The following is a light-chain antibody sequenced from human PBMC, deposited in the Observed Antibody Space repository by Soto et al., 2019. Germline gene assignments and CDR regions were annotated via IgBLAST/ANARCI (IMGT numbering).Light chain of an antibody. V-gene: IGKV3-20*01. CDR1: QSVSSY. CDR3: QQYGGSPQT. Sequence: EIVLTQSPGTLPLSPGERATLSCRASQSVSSYLAWYQRKPGQAPRLLIYGASSRATGIPDRFSGSGSGTDFTLIISRLDPEDFAVYYCQQYGGSPQTFGQGTKVDIK. J-gene: IGKJ1*01. CDR2: GAS.